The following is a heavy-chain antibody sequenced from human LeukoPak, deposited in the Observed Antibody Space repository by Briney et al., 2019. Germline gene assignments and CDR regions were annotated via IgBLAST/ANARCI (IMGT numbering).Heavy chain of an antibody. J-gene: IGHJ4*02. V-gene: IGHV3-64*01. CDR3: AKVASGSYYNWPFDY. D-gene: IGHD1-26*01. CDR2: ISSNGGNT. Sequence: GGSLRLSCAASGFTFSSYSMNWARQAPGKGLEPVSAISSNGGNTHYANSVKGRFTISRDNSKNTLYLQMNSLRAEDTAVYYCAKVASGSYYNWPFDYWGQGTLVTVSS. CDR1: GFTFSSYS.